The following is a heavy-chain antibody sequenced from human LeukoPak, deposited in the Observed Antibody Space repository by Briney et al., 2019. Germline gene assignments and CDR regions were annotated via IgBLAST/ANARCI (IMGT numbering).Heavy chain of an antibody. V-gene: IGHV3-9*01. CDR1: GFTFDDYA. J-gene: IGHJ6*03. CDR2: ISWNSGSI. D-gene: IGHD4/OR15-4a*01. CDR3: AKDSNDYYYYYYMAV. Sequence: GRSLRLSCAASGFTFDDYAMHWVRQAQGKGLEWVSGISWNSGSIGYADSVKGRFTTSRDNAKNSLYLQMNSLRAEDTALYYCAKDSNDYYYYYYMAVWGKGTTVTVSS.